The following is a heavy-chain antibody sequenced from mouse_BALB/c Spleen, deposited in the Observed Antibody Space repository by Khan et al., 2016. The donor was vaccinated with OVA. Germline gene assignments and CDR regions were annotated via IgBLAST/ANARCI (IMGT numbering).Heavy chain of an antibody. CDR3: ASISSYWYYEV. J-gene: IGHJ1*01. CDR2: INTYTGEP. Sequence: QIQLVQSGPELKKPGETVKISCKASGYTFTNYGMNWVKQAPGKGLKWMGWINTYTGEPTYADDFKGRFVFSLATSASTAYLQISNLKNEDMTTYFCASISSYWYYEVRGAGTTVTVSS. CDR1: GYTFTNYG. V-gene: IGHV9-1*02.